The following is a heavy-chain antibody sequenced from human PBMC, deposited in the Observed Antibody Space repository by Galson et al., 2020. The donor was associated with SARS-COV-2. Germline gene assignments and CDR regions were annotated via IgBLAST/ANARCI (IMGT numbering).Heavy chain of an antibody. V-gene: IGHV3-21*01. J-gene: IGHJ2*01. CDR2: ISISSRYT. CDR3: ARALGATSGYYWDSDF. Sequence: GGSLRLSCAASGFTLSDYTINWFRQSPGKGLEWFSAISISSRYTFSADSVRGRFTISRDNAKHSSYLQVNSLRAEDTAVYYCARALGATSGYYWDSDFWGRGTLVTV. D-gene: IGHD3-9*01. CDR1: GFTLSDYT.